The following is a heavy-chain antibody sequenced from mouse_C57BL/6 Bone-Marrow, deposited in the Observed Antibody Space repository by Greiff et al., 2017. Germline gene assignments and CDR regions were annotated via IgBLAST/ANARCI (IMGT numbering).Heavy chain of an antibody. D-gene: IGHD3-3*01. CDR1: GFTFSSYA. Sequence: EVQLVESGGGLVKPGGSLKLSCAASGFTFSSYAMSWVRQTPEKRLEWVATISDGGSDTYYPDNVKGRFTISRDKAKNNQYLRMSHLKSEDTAWYYGARGTGPYWGQGTSVTVSS. V-gene: IGHV5-4*01. CDR3: ARGTGPY. CDR2: ISDGGSDT. J-gene: IGHJ4*01.